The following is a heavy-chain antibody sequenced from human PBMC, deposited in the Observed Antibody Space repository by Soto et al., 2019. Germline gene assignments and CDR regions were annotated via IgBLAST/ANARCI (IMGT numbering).Heavy chain of an antibody. CDR2: LYWDDDK. V-gene: IGHV2-5*02. CDR3: AHRRWGLFGEWWYFDY. J-gene: IGHJ4*02. D-gene: IGHD2-21*01. CDR1: GFSLSTSGVG. Sequence: QITLKESGPTLVKPTQTLTLTCTFSGFSLSTSGVGVGWIRQPPGKALEWLALLYWDDDKRYSPSLKSRLTITKDTSKNQVVLTMTNIDPVDTATYYCAHRRWGLFGEWWYFDYWGQGTLVTVSS.